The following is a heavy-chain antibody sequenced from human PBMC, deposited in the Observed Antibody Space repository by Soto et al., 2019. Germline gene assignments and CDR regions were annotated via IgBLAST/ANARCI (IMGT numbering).Heavy chain of an antibody. CDR3: AKDRRAGGNSAFYFDF. CDR1: GFKFSNYA. D-gene: IGHD3-16*01. J-gene: IGHJ4*02. CDR2: ISATGGGT. Sequence: GGSLRLSCSASGFKFSNYAMSWVRQAPGKGLEWVSLISATGGGTYYADSVKGRFTISRDNSHNTLYLQVHSLTAEDTAVYYCAKDRRAGGNSAFYFDFWGQGAQVTVSS. V-gene: IGHV3-23*01.